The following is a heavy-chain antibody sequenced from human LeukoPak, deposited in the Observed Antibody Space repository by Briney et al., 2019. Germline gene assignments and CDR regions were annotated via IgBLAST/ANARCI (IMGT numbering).Heavy chain of an antibody. CDR1: GFSFTNFW. J-gene: IGHJ4*02. CDR3: ARGDAFSGDH. CDR2: RHPEGNEK. V-gene: IGHV3-7*04. Sequence: GGSLRLSCAVSGFSFTNFWMSWVRQAPGRGLEWVANRHPEGNEKYHVESVKGRFTISRHNNKKFLFLQMNGLRVEDTAVYYCARGDAFSGDHWGQGTLVTVSS.